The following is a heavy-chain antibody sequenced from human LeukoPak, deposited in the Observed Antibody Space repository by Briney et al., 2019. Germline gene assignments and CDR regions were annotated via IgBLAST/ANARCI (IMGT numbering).Heavy chain of an antibody. CDR1: GFAFSDFW. Sequence: GGSLRLSCVASGFAFSDFWMSWVRQAPGKGLEWVANIKQDGSEKYYVDSVKGRFTVSRDNAKNSLYLQMNSLTADDTAVYYCARIDGSDDYWGQGTLVTVSS. V-gene: IGHV3-7*03. D-gene: IGHD5-24*01. CDR2: IKQDGSEK. CDR3: ARIDGSDDY. J-gene: IGHJ4*02.